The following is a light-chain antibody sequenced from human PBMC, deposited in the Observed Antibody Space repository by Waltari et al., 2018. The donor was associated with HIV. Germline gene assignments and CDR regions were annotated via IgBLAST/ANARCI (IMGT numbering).Light chain of an antibody. Sequence: QSALTQPASVSGSPGQSITISCPGTSSDVGSSNLFSWSQQHPGKAPKLMNYEGSKRPSGVSNRFSGSKSGNTASLTISGLQAEDEADYYCCSYAGSSTLDWVFGGGTKLTVL. CDR3: CSYAGSSTLDWV. J-gene: IGLJ3*02. CDR1: SSDVGSSNL. V-gene: IGLV2-23*01. CDR2: EGS.